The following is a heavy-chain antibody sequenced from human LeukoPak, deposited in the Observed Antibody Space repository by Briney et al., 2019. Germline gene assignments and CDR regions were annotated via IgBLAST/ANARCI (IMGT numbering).Heavy chain of an antibody. CDR2: IYYSGST. Sequence: PSETLSLTCTVSGGSIRSNYWSWIRQPPGKGLEWIGYIYYSGSTDYNPSLKSRVTISVDTSKNQLSLKLSSVTAADTAVYYCARYGGSKYYFDYWGQGTLVTVSS. CDR1: GGSIRSNY. V-gene: IGHV4-59*01. D-gene: IGHD4-23*01. CDR3: ARYGGSKYYFDY. J-gene: IGHJ4*02.